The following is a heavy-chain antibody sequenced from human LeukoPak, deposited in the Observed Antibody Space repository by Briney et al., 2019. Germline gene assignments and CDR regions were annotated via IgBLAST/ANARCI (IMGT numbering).Heavy chain of an antibody. D-gene: IGHD2-8*02. V-gene: IGHV1-2*02. CDR2: INPNSGGT. CDR1: GYTFTGYY. Sequence: ASVKVSCKASGYTFTGYYMHWVRQAPGQGLEWMGWINPNSGGTNYAQKFQGRVTMTRDTSISTAYMELSRLRSDDTAVYYCARGRFVNTGNGSAPWGQETLFTVSS. CDR3: ARGRFVNTGNGSAP. J-gene: IGHJ5*02.